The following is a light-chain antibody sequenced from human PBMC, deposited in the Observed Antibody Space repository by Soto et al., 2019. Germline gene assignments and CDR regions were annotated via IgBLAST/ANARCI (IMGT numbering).Light chain of an antibody. CDR3: CSYAGSRSWV. V-gene: IGLV2-23*01. CDR1: SNDVGNYNL. J-gene: IGLJ3*02. CDR2: EGS. Sequence: QSALTQPASVSGSPGQSITMSCTGTSNDVGNYNLVSWYQQHPGKAPKLMIYEGSKRPSGVSNRFSGSKSGNTASLTISGLQAEDEVDYYCCSYAGSRSWVFGGGTKLTVL.